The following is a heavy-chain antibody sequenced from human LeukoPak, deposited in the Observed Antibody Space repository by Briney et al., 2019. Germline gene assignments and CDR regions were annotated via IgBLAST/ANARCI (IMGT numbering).Heavy chain of an antibody. D-gene: IGHD5-24*01. CDR3: AREVGKDGYNLDDY. V-gene: IGHV1-69*13. CDR1: GYTFTSYG. J-gene: IGHJ4*02. Sequence: SVKVSCKASGYTFTSYGISWVRQAPGQGLEWMGGIIPIFGTANYAQKFQGRVTITADESTSTAYMELSSLRSEDTAVYYCAREVGKDGYNLDDYWGQGTLVTVSS. CDR2: IIPIFGTA.